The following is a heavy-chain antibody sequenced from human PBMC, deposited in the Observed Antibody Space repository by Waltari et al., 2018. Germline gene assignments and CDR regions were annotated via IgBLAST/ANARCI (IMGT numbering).Heavy chain of an antibody. CDR2: SIPACGIGKA. CDR1: GGTFKNYA. Sequence: QVQLVQSGAEVKKPGSSVKVSCKVSGGTFKNYAITWVRQAPGQGLEWMGGSIPACGIGKANYARKFQGRGSMTADESTGTAYMELSSLTSDDTAVYYCARDPRGGYYSSGFSGWFDPWGQGTLVTVSS. D-gene: IGHD2-21*02. CDR3: ARDPRGGYYSSGFSGWFDP. J-gene: IGHJ5*02. V-gene: IGHV1-69*01.